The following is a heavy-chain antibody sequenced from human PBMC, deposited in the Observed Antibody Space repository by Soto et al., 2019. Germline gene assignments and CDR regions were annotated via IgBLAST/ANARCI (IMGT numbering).Heavy chain of an antibody. V-gene: IGHV5-10-1*01. Sequence: GESLKISWKGSGYGFTSYWISWVRQMPGKGLEWMGRIDPSDSYTNYSPSFQGHVTISADKSISTAYLQWSSLKASDTAMYYCATTLRVYYYYGMDVWGQGTTVTVSS. CDR1: GYGFTSYW. D-gene: IGHD4-17*01. CDR3: ATTLRVYYYYGMDV. J-gene: IGHJ6*02. CDR2: IDPSDSYT.